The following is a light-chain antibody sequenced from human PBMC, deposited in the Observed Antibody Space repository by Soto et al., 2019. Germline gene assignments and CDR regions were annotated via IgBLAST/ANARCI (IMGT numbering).Light chain of an antibody. CDR3: QLAYSVPFA. V-gene: IGKV1-12*02. CDR1: QDINSW. J-gene: IGKJ3*01. Sequence: DIQKTQSPSSVSASVGDRVTITCRASQDINSWLAWYQQKPGKAPKLLIDAASTLQSGVPSRFSGTGSGTDFTLTISSLQPEDSATYYCQLAYSVPFAFGPGTKVDIK. CDR2: AAS.